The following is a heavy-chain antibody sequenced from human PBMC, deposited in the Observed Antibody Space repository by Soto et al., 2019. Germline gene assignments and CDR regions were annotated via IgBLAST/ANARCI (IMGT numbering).Heavy chain of an antibody. Sequence: QVHLVQSGAEVKKPGASVKVSCKASGYTFTSYGITWVRQAPGQGLEWMGWISAHNGNTDYAQKLQGRVIVTRDTSTSTAYMERRSLISDATAVYCCARGRYGDYWGQGALVTVSS. V-gene: IGHV1-18*01. D-gene: IGHD1-1*01. J-gene: IGHJ4*02. CDR1: GYTFTSYG. CDR2: ISAHNGNT. CDR3: ARGRYGDY.